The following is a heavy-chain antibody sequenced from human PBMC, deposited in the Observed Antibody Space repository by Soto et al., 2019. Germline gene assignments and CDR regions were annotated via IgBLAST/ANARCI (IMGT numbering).Heavy chain of an antibody. Sequence: SETLSLTCTVSGGSISSGGYYWSWIRQHPGKGLEWIGYIYYSGSTYYNPSLKSRVTISVDTSKNQFSLKLSSVTAADTAVYYCARGVVAATRALDYWGQGTLVTVSS. J-gene: IGHJ4*02. CDR3: ARGVVAATRALDY. V-gene: IGHV4-31*03. CDR1: GGSISSGGYY. D-gene: IGHD2-15*01. CDR2: IYYSGST.